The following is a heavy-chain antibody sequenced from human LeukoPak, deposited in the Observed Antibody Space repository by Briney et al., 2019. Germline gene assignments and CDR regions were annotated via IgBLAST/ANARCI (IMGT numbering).Heavy chain of an antibody. CDR1: GGSFSGFY. V-gene: IGHV4-34*01. Sequence: SETLSLTCAVYGGSFSGFYWSWIRQPPGKGLEWIGEINHSVSTNYNPSLKSRVTISVDTSKNQFSLKLSSVTAADTAVYYCASHRARYCSSTSCPRPFDYWGQGTLVTVSS. D-gene: IGHD2-2*01. J-gene: IGHJ4*02. CDR3: ASHRARYCSSTSCPRPFDY. CDR2: INHSVST.